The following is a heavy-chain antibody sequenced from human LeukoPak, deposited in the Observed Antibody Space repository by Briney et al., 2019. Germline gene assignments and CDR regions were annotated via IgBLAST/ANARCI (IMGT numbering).Heavy chain of an antibody. D-gene: IGHD5-24*01. J-gene: IGHJ4*02. CDR2: DVRSGDQ. V-gene: IGHV3-23*01. CDR3: AKDAVYGDGYWEFDY. Sequence: GGSLRLSCAASGFSISTYAMSWVRQAPGKGLEWVSGDVRSGDQDYADAEQRRFTNTKGNSNNIMYLQMNSLRAEDTAVYYCAKDAVYGDGYWEFDYWGQGNLVTVSS. CDR1: GFSISTYA.